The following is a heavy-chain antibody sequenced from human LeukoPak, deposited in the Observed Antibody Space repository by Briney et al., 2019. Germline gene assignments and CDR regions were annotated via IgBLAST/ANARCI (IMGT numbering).Heavy chain of an antibody. D-gene: IGHD2-15*01. Sequence: GGSLRLSCAASGFTFKTYAMHWVRQAPGKGLEWLAVIWYDGKFKYYGDSVKGRISISRDNSKATLDLQMDNLRAEDSGVYYCARGLGSGASSVQFWGQGTLVTVSS. CDR3: ARGLGSGASSVQF. CDR2: IWYDGKFK. J-gene: IGHJ4*02. V-gene: IGHV3-33*01. CDR1: GFTFKTYA.